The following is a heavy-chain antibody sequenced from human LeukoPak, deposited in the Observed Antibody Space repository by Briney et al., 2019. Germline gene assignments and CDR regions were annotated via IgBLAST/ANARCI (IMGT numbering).Heavy chain of an antibody. Sequence: AGGSLRLSCAASGFTLSGYWMHWVRQAPGKGLVWVANINLDGSDRFYVGFVKGRFTISRDDADNSLYLQMNSLRAEDTAVYYCGRVIAGAIDYWGQGTLVTVSS. CDR1: GFTLSGYW. J-gene: IGHJ4*02. CDR2: INLDGSDR. V-gene: IGHV3-7*01. CDR3: GRVIAGAIDY. D-gene: IGHD6-13*01.